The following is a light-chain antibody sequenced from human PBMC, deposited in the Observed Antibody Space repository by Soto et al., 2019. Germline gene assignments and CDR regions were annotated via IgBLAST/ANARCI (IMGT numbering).Light chain of an antibody. CDR3: ETWDSNILV. Sequence: QAVVTQSSSASASLGSSVKLTCTLSSGHSSYIIAWHQQQPGKGPRYLMKLEGSGSYNKGSGVPDRFSGSSSGADRYLTISNLQFEDEADYYCETWDSNILVFGGGTKLTVL. CDR1: SGHSSYI. V-gene: IGLV4-60*02. J-gene: IGLJ2*01. CDR2: LEGSGSY.